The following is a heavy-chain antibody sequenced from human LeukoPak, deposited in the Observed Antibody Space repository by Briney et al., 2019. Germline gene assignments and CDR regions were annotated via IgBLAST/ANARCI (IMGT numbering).Heavy chain of an antibody. CDR2: ISAYNGNT. V-gene: IGHV1-18*01. CDR1: GYIFTDYG. D-gene: IGHD4-23*01. CDR3: ARRGDPDYGGKVSLD. Sequence: ASVKVSCKASGYIFTDYGITWVRQAPGQGLEWMGWISAYNGNTNYAQKFQDRVTMTTDTSTSTAYMELRSLRSDDTAVYYCARRGDPDYGGKVSLDWGQEPWSPSPQ. J-gene: IGHJ4*01.